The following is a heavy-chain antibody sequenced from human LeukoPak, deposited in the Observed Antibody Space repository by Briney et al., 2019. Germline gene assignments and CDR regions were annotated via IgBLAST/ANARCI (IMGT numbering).Heavy chain of an antibody. D-gene: IGHD6-19*01. CDR2: ISWNGGST. CDR1: GFTFDDYG. J-gene: IGHJ4*02. Sequence: GGSLRLSCAASGFTFDDYGMSWVRQAPGKGLEWVSGISWNGGSTSYADSVKGRFTISRDNAKNSLYPQMNSLRAEDTALYYCARGLSIAVAGTVDYWGQGTLVTVSS. V-gene: IGHV3-20*04. CDR3: ARGLSIAVAGTVDY.